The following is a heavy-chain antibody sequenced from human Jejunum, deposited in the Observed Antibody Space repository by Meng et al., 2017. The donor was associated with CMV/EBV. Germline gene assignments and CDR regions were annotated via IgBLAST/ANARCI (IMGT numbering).Heavy chain of an antibody. V-gene: IGHV4-34*01. CDR3: AKGGAYNRDY. D-gene: IGHD3-10*01. CDR2: ISHSGIT. CDR1: GVSFSGSY. J-gene: IGHJ4*02. Sequence: TCVVHGVSFSGSYWRWIRQPPGKGLEWIGEISHSGITKYNPSLKSRVTISGDVSKNQFSLKLTSVTAADTAVYYCAKGGAYNRDYWGQGTLATVSS.